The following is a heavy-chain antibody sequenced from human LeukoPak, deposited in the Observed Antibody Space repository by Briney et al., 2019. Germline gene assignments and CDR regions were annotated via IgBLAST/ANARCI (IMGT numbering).Heavy chain of an antibody. Sequence: GGSLRLSCAASGFTFSSYWMSWVRQAPGKGLEWVANIKQDGSEKYYVGSVKGRFTISRDNAKNSLYLQMNSLRAEDTAVYYCTYYDFWSGHDYWGQGTLVTVSS. CDR2: IKQDGSEK. CDR3: TYYDFWSGHDY. D-gene: IGHD3-3*01. V-gene: IGHV3-7*01. J-gene: IGHJ4*02. CDR1: GFTFSSYW.